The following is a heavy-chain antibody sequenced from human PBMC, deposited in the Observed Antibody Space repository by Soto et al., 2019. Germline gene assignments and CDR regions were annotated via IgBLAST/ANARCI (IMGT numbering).Heavy chain of an antibody. Sequence: ASVKVSCKASGYTFTSYAMHWVRQAPGQRLEWMGWINAGNGNTKYSQKFQGRVTITRDTSASTAYMELSSLRSEDTAVYYCASHDRDSGWYQTYFDYWGQGTLVTVSS. CDR1: GYTFTSYA. CDR2: INAGNGNT. D-gene: IGHD6-19*01. J-gene: IGHJ4*02. V-gene: IGHV1-3*01. CDR3: ASHDRDSGWYQTYFDY.